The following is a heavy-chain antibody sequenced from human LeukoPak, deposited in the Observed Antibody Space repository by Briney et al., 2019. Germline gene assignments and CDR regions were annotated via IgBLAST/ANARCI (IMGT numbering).Heavy chain of an antibody. V-gene: IGHV1-69*04. CDR3: ARVGCSGGSCYSRVWFDP. CDR1: GGTFSSYA. CDR2: IIPILGIA. Sequence: SVKVSCKASGGTFSSYAISWVRQAPGQGLEWMGRIIPILGIANYAQKFQGRVTITADKSTSTAYMELSSLRSEDTPVYYCARVGCSGGSCYSRVWFDPWGQGTLVTVSS. J-gene: IGHJ5*02. D-gene: IGHD2-15*01.